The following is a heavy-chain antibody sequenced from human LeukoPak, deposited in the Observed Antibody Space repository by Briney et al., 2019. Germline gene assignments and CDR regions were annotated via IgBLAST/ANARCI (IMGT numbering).Heavy chain of an antibody. CDR3: ARATLDN. J-gene: IGHJ4*02. CDR2: IYSGGST. V-gene: IGHV3-53*01. CDR1: GFSVSSNY. Sequence: PGGSLRLSCAASGFSVSSNYISWVRQAPGKWLEWVSDIYSGGSTKYADSVKARFTISRDSSKNTVYLQMNSLRAEDTAVYYCARATLDNWGQGTLVTVSS.